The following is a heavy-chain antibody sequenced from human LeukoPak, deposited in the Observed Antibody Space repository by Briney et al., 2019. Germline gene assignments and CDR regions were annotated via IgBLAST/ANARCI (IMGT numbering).Heavy chain of an antibody. CDR1: GFTFSSYA. J-gene: IGHJ4*02. CDR3: ARIKDYYYDSSGYFDY. D-gene: IGHD3-22*01. CDR2: ISYDGSNK. V-gene: IGHV3-30-3*01. Sequence: GGSLRLSCAASGFTFSSYAMHWVRQAPDKGLEWVAVISYDGSNKYYADSVKGRFTISRDNSKNTLYLQMNSLRAEDTAVYYCARIKDYYYDSSGYFDYWGQGTLVTVSS.